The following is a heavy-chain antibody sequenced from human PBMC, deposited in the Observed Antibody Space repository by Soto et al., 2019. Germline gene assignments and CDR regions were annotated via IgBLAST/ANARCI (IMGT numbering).Heavy chain of an antibody. J-gene: IGHJ4*02. CDR3: ARDRAAGGY. CDR1: GFSFSHYE. Sequence: EVQLVESGGGLVQPGGSLRLSCAASGFSFSHYEMNWVRQAPGKGLEWVAYISSGGNIIHYADSVRGRFTVSRDNARNSLFLQMNILRVDDTALYYCARDRAAGGYWGQGTLVTVSS. V-gene: IGHV3-48*03. D-gene: IGHD6-13*01. CDR2: ISSGGNII.